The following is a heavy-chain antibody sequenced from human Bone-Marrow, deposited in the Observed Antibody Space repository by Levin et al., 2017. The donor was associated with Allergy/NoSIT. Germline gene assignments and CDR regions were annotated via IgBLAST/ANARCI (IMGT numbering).Heavy chain of an antibody. D-gene: IGHD6-6*01. CDR3: ARGKSIAARSAFDI. CDR1: GGSFSGYY. V-gene: IGHV4-34*01. CDR2: INHSGST. J-gene: IGHJ3*02. Sequence: SETLSLTCAVYGGSFSGYYWSWIRQPPGKGLEWIGEINHSGSTNYNPSLKSRVTISVDTSKNQFSLKLSSVTAADTAVYHCARGKSIAARSAFDIWGQGTMVTVSS.